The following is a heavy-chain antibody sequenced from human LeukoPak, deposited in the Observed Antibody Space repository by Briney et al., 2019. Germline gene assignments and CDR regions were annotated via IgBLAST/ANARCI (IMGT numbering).Heavy chain of an antibody. Sequence: GGSLLLSCAASGFTVSSNYMTWVRPAPGKGLEWVSVIYTSGSTYYADSVKGRFTISRDNSKNTLCLQMNSLRAEDTAVYYCARGRSGHYFDYWGQGTLVTVSS. CDR1: GFTVSSNY. J-gene: IGHJ4*02. V-gene: IGHV3-66*01. CDR2: IYTSGST. CDR3: ARGRSGHYFDY.